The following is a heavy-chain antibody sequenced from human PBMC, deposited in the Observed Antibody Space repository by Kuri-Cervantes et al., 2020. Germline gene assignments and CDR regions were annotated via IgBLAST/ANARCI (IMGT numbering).Heavy chain of an antibody. D-gene: IGHD1-26*01. J-gene: IGHJ4*02. Sequence: GESLKISCAASGFTFSSYAMHWVRQAPGKGLEWVAVISYDGSNKYYADSVKGRFTISRDNSKSTLYLQMNSLRAEDTAVYYCARDGGSYFDYWGQGTLVTVSS. CDR3: ARDGGSYFDY. CDR1: GFTFSSYA. V-gene: IGHV3-30-3*01. CDR2: ISYDGSNK.